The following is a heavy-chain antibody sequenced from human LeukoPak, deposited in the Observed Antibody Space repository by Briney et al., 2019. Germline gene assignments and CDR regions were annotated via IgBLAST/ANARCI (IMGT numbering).Heavy chain of an antibody. CDR3: ARDLRLGYCTNGVCYAYYYYGMDV. D-gene: IGHD2-8*01. J-gene: IGHJ6*02. Sequence: SVKVSCKASGYNFISYGISWVRQAPGQGLEWMGGIIPIFGTANYAQKFQGRVTITADESTSTAYMELSSLRSEDTAVYYCARDLRLGYCTNGVCYAYYYYGMDVWGQGTTVTVSS. CDR2: IIPIFGTA. V-gene: IGHV1-69*13. CDR1: GYNFISYG.